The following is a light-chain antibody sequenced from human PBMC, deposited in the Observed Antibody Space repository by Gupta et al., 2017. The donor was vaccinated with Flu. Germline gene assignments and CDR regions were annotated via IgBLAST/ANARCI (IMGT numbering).Light chain of an antibody. CDR2: GGS. J-gene: IGLJ1*01. V-gene: IGLV2-23*01. CDR1: NSDVGGYNL. CDR3: CSYAGTTAFYV. Sequence: QSALTQPASVSGSPGQSINISCTGTNSDVGGYNLVSWYQKHPDKAPKLIIYGGSKRPSGVSDRFSVSKSGNTASLTISGIQVEDEADYYCCSYAGTTAFYVFGTGNKVTVL.